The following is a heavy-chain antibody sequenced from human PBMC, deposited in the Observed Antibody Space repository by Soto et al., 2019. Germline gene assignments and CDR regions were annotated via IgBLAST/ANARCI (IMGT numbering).Heavy chain of an antibody. CDR2: ISSSGSTI. CDR3: ARDDYPYYDDSSGYHFDY. V-gene: IGHV3-11*04. J-gene: IGHJ4*02. Sequence: PGGSLRLSCAASGFTFSDYYMSWIRQAPGKGLEWVSYISSSGSTIYYADSVKGRFTISRDNAKNSLYLQMNSLRAEDTAVYYCARDDYPYYDDSSGYHFDYWGQGALVTVSS. CDR1: GFTFSDYY. D-gene: IGHD3-22*01.